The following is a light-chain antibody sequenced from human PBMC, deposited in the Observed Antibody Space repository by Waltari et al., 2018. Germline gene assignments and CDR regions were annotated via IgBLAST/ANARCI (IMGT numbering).Light chain of an antibody. V-gene: IGKV4-1*01. J-gene: IGKJ4*01. Sequence: DIVMTQSPDSLAVSLGERATITCKSSQSVLSSFNNKNYLAWFQQKQGHPPKLIINWASTRQAGVPDRFSGSGSETDFTLAISGLQGEDVAVYYCQQYYTAPLTFGGGTMVEIK. CDR3: QQYYTAPLT. CDR1: QSVLSSFNNKNY. CDR2: WAS.